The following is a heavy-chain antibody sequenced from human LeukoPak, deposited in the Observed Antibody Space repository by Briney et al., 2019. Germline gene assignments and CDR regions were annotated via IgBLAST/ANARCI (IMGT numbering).Heavy chain of an antibody. Sequence: GASVKVSCKASGYTFTDYYMHWVRQAPGQGLEWMGWIDPHSGGTNYAQKFQGRVTMTEDSSTDTAYMELRSLTSDDTALYYCAAGRPYSLLDYWGQGTLVTVSS. D-gene: IGHD5-18*01. CDR1: GYTFTDYY. V-gene: IGHV1-2*02. J-gene: IGHJ4*02. CDR2: IDPHSGGT. CDR3: AAGRPYSLLDY.